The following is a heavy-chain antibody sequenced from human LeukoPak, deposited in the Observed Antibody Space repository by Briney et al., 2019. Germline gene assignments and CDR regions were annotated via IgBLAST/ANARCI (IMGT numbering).Heavy chain of an antibody. V-gene: IGHV3-30*18. CDR1: EFTFSSYW. CDR3: AKDRGRIAVAGSFDY. Sequence: GGSLRLSCAASEFTFSSYWMSWVRQAPCKGLEWVAVISYDGSNKYYADSVKGRFTISRDNSKNTLYLQMNSLRAEDTAVYYCAKDRGRIAVAGSFDYWGQGTLVTVSS. J-gene: IGHJ4*02. D-gene: IGHD6-19*01. CDR2: ISYDGSNK.